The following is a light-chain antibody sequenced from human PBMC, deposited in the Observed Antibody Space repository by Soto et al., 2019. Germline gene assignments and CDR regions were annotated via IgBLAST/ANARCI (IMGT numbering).Light chain of an antibody. CDR2: DAS. J-gene: IGKJ1*01. CDR3: QQYGSSPRT. V-gene: IGKV3D-20*01. CDR1: QSVSSIY. Sequence: EILLTQSPATLSLSPGQRATLSCGASQSVSSIYLAWYQQKPGLAPRLLIYDASSRATGIADRLSGSGSGTDFTLTNSRLEPEDFAVYYCQQYGSSPRTFGQGTKVDIK.